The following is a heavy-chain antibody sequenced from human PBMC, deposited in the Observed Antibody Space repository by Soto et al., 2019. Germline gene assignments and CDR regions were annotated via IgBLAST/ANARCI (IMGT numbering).Heavy chain of an antibody. V-gene: IGHV6-1*01. CDR3: TRLIGNSWLDS. CDR2: TYYRSKWEI. D-gene: IGHD3-16*02. Sequence: SQTLSLTCAISGDSVSTISATWDWIRHSPSRGLEWLGRTYYRSKWEIDYAVSLRGRITIIPDTANNQLSLQLSSVTPDDTAVYYCTRLIGNSWLDSWGQGILXTVSS. CDR1: GDSVSTISAT. J-gene: IGHJ5*01.